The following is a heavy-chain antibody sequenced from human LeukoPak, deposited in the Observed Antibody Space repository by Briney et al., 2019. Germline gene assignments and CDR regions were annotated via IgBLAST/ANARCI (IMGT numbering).Heavy chain of an antibody. CDR1: GFTFSSYA. V-gene: IGHV3-23*01. D-gene: IGHD3-3*01. CDR3: VKDPYYDFWSGLSGY. CDR2: ISGSGGST. J-gene: IGHJ4*02. Sequence: GGSLRLSCAAFGFTFSSYAMSWVRQAPGKGLEWVSAISGSGGSTYYADSVKGRFTISRDNSKNTLYLQMNSLRAEDTAVYYCVKDPYYDFWSGLSGYWGQGTLVTVSS.